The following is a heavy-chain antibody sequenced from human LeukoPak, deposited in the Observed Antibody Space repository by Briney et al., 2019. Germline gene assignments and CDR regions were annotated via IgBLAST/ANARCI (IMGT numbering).Heavy chain of an antibody. CDR2: IYTSGST. V-gene: IGHV4-4*07. CDR1: GGSISSYY. J-gene: IGHJ6*03. Sequence: SETLSLTCTVSGGSISSYYWSWIRQPAGKGLEWIGRIYTSGSTNYNPSLKSRVTMSVDTSKNQFPLKLSSVTAADTAVYYCARDRSGVAGSYYYYYMDVWGKGTTVTVSS. D-gene: IGHD6-19*01. CDR3: ARDRSGVAGSYYYYYMDV.